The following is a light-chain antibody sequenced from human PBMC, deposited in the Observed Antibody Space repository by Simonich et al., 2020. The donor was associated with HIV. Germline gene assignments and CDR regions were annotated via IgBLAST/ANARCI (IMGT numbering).Light chain of an antibody. CDR3: QHYNNYLYT. CDR1: QSISSW. Sequence: DIQMTQSPSTLSASVGDRVTITCRGSQSISSWLAWYQQKPGKAPKLLIYKTSTLESGVPSRFSGSGSGTEFTLTISSLQPDDFATYYCQHYNNYLYTFGQGTKPEI. J-gene: IGKJ2*01. CDR2: KTS. V-gene: IGKV1-5*03.